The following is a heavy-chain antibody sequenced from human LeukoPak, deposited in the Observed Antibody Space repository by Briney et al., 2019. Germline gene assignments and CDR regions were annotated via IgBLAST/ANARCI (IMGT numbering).Heavy chain of an antibody. J-gene: IGHJ5*02. V-gene: IGHV1-8*03. CDR3: ARADLGYCTNGVCYTQYNWFDP. CDR2: MNPNSGNT. Sequence: GASVKVSCKASGYTFTSYDINWVRQATGQGLEWMGWMNPNSGNTGYAQKFQGRVTITRNTSISTAYMELSSLRSEDTAVYYCARADLGYCTNGVCYTQYNWFDPWGQGTLVTVSS. D-gene: IGHD2-8*01. CDR1: GYTFTSYD.